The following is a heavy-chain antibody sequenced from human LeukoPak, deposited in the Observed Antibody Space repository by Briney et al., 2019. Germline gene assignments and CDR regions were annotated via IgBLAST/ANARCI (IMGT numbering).Heavy chain of an antibody. J-gene: IGHJ4*02. D-gene: IGHD6-25*01. CDR1: GASFSLYH. CDR3: ATDSQSSVYYF. V-gene: IGHV4-34*01. CDR2: VNRWGRT. Sequence: SETLSLNCGVHGASFSLYHWSWIRQSPGKGLEWVGDVNRWGRTNYNPSLESRVTISVDTSRNQSSLNLRSLTAADTAVYYCATDSQSSVYYFWSQGALVTVSS.